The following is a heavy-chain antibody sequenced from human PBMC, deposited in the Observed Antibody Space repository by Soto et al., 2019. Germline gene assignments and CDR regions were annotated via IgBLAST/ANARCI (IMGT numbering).Heavy chain of an antibody. Sequence: EVQLLESGGGLVQPGGSLRLSCAASGFTFSSYAMNWVRQAPGKGLEWVSGISGNGVTTYYAESMKGRFTISRDNSKNTLYLQMDSLRAEDTAVYYCVNPRGGYCSGGSCYVIDYWGQGTLVTVSS. CDR2: ISGNGVTT. D-gene: IGHD2-15*01. CDR3: VNPRGGYCSGGSCYVIDY. J-gene: IGHJ4*02. V-gene: IGHV3-23*01. CDR1: GFTFSSYA.